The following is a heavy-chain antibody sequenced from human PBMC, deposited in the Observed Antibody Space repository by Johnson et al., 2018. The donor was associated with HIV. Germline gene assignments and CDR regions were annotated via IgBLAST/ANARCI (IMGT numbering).Heavy chain of an antibody. CDR3: TGGWYKLSAFDI. CDR1: GLTFSGSW. J-gene: IGHJ3*02. D-gene: IGHD1-1*01. V-gene: IGHV3-74*02. CDR2: INGDGSST. Sequence: VQLVESGGGVVQPGGSLRLSCAASGLTFSGSWVHWVRHAPGKGLVWVSRINGDGSSTTSAASVEGRFTISRDTSNNTLYLQINILRLEDTAMYYCTGGWYKLSAFDIWGQGTMVTVSS.